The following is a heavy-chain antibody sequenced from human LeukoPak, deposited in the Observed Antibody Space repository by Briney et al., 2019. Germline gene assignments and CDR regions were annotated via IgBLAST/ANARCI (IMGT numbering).Heavy chain of an antibody. CDR1: GFSLSTSGVG. CDR2: SYWDDDK. J-gene: IGHJ4*02. D-gene: IGHD1-20*01. V-gene: IGHV2-5*02. CDR3: AHGTVQYNWNVGLDY. Sequence: SGPTLVKPTQTLTLTCTFSGFSLSTSGVGVGWIRQPPGKALEWLALSYWDDDKRYSPSLKSRLPITKDTSKNQVVLTMTNMDPVDTATYYCAHGTVQYNWNVGLDYWGQGTLVTVSS.